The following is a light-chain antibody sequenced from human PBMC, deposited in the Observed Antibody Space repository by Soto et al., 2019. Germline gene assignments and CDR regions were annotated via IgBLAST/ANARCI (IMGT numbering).Light chain of an antibody. CDR3: QQYYSYWT. Sequence: DIQLTQSPSFLSASVGDRVTITCRASQGISSYLAWYQQKPGKAPKLLIYAASTLENGVPARFSGSRSGPEFSLTISSLQPDDFATYYCQQYYSYWTFGQGTKVDIK. CDR1: QGISSY. J-gene: IGKJ1*01. V-gene: IGKV1-9*01. CDR2: AAS.